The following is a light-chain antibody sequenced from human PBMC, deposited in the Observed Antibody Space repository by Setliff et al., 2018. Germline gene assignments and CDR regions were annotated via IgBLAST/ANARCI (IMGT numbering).Light chain of an antibody. CDR2: GTS. CDR1: QEINSDY. Sequence: IVLTQSPGTLSLSVGERATLSCRASQEINSDYLAWYQQQPGQAPRLLVYGTSSRATGVPDRFSDSGSGTDFTLTISRLEHEDFAMYYCQQYDSSPITIGQGTRLEIK. J-gene: IGKJ5*01. V-gene: IGKV3-20*01. CDR3: QQYDSSPIT.